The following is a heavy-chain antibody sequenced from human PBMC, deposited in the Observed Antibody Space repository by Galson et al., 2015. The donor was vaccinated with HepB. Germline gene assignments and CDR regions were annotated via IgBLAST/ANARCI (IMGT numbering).Heavy chain of an antibody. J-gene: IGHJ4*02. V-gene: IGHV1-18*01. Sequence: SVKVSCKASGFPFTSYGFTWVRQAPGQGFEWVGWITAYNGHTNYAQKFQARVSLTTDASTRTAYMEMRNLRPDDTALYYCARGTVGLIRPRGVTLDYWGQGTLVTVSA. CDR3: ARGTVGLIRPRGVTLDY. CDR1: GFPFTSYG. D-gene: IGHD3/OR15-3a*01. CDR2: ITAYNGHT.